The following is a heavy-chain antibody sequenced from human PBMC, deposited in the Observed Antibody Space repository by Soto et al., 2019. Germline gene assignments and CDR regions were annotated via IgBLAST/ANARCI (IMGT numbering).Heavy chain of an antibody. CDR3: ARVPRDSSGYNFDY. D-gene: IGHD3-22*01. J-gene: IGHJ4*02. CDR1: GFTFSSYA. CDR2: ISYDGSNK. Sequence: PGGSLRLSCAASGFTFSSYAMHWVRQAPGKGLEWVAVISYDGSNKYYADSVKGRFTISRDNSKNTLYLQMNSLRAEDTAVYYCARVPRDSSGYNFDYWGQGTLVTVSS. V-gene: IGHV3-30-3*01.